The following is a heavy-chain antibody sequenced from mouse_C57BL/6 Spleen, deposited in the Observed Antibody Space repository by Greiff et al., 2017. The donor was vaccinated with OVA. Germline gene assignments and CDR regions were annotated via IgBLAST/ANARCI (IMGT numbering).Heavy chain of an antibody. D-gene: IGHD2-1*01. CDR1: GYTFTSYW. CDR2: IHPSDSDT. J-gene: IGHJ4*01. Sequence: VQLQQPGAELVKPGASVKVSCKASGYTFTSYWMHWVKQRPGQGLEWIGRIHPSDSDTNYNQKFKGKATLTVDKSSSTAYMQLSSLTSEDSAVYYCAMGMAYGNYVYAMDYWGQGTSVTVSS. V-gene: IGHV1-74*01. CDR3: AMGMAYGNYVYAMDY.